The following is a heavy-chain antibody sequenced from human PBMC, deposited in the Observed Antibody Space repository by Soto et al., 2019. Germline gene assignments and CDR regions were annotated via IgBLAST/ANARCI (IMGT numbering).Heavy chain of an antibody. D-gene: IGHD3-22*01. Sequence: PGESLKISCKGSGYSFTSYWIGWVRQMPGKGLEWMGIIYPGDSDTRYSPSFQGQVTISADKSISTAYLQWSSLKASDTAMYYCARSSAYYYDSSGYFGSWFDPWGQGTLVTVSS. V-gene: IGHV5-51*01. CDR1: GYSFTSYW. J-gene: IGHJ5*02. CDR3: ARSSAYYYDSSGYFGSWFDP. CDR2: IYPGDSDT.